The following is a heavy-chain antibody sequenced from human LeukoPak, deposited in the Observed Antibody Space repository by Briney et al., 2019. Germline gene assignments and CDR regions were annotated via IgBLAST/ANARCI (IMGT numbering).Heavy chain of an antibody. CDR3: ARGGVKNGRNDF. CDR2: IKQDGSEK. V-gene: IGHV3-7*01. Sequence: GGSLRLSCAASGFTFSSYWMSWVRQAPGKGLEWVANIKQDGSEKYYVDSVKGRFTISKDSAKNSLYLQMNSLSPEDTAVYYCARGGVKNGRNDFWGQGTLVTVSS. J-gene: IGHJ4*02. CDR1: GFTFSSYW. D-gene: IGHD1-14*01.